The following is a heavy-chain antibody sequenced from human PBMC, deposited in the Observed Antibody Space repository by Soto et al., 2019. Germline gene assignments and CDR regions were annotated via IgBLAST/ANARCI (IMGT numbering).Heavy chain of an antibody. CDR1: GFTFSRYW. Sequence: GGSLRLSCAASGFTFSRYWMNWVRQAPGKGLGWVANIKQDGTEKNYVDSVKGRFTISRDNAKNSLYLQMDSLRAEDTAVYFCARGDTPMITGMDYFDLWGQGTLVPVSS. D-gene: IGHD5-18*01. CDR3: ARGDTPMITGMDYFDL. CDR2: IKQDGTEK. V-gene: IGHV3-7*01. J-gene: IGHJ4*03.